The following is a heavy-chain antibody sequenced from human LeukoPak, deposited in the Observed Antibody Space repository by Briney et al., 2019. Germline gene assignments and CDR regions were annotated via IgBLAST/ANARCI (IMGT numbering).Heavy chain of an antibody. CDR1: GFTFSSYS. CDR2: ISSSSSYI. CDR3: ATEGTYYYGMDV. V-gene: IGHV3-21*01. J-gene: IGHJ6*04. Sequence: PGGSLRLSCAASGFTFSSYSMNWVRQAPGKGLEWVSSISSSSSYIDYADSVKGRFTISRDNAKNSLYPQMNSLRAEDTAVYYCATEGTYYYGMDVWGKGTTVTVSS. D-gene: IGHD3-10*01.